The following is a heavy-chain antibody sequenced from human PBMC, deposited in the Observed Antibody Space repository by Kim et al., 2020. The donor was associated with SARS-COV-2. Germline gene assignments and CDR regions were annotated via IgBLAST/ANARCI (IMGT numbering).Heavy chain of an antibody. V-gene: IGHV3-30*04. CDR2: ISYNGRNK. D-gene: IGHD3-9*01. J-gene: IGHJ6*02. CDR3: AREETYYDILTGYHYYFYGMDV. CDR1: EFIFSNYA. Sequence: GGSLRLSCAASEFIFSNYAMHWVRQAPGKGLEWVAVISYNGRNKKYADSVKGRFTISRDNSKNTLYLEMSSLRPEDTAVYYCAREETYYDILTGYHYYFYGMDVWGQGTTVTVSS.